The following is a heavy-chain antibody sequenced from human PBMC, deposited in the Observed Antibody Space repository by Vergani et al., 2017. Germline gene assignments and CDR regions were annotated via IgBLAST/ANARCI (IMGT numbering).Heavy chain of an antibody. CDR2: INPSGGST. J-gene: IGHJ4*02. CDR1: GYTFTSYY. D-gene: IGHD6-13*01. CDR3: ARLDAAAGTNY. Sequence: QVQLVQSGAEVKTPGASVKVSCKASGYTFTSYYMHWGRQAPGQGLEWMGIINPSGGSTSYAQKFQGRVTMTRDTSTSTVYMELSSLRSEDTGVYYCARLDAAAGTNYWGQGTLVTVSS. V-gene: IGHV1-46*03.